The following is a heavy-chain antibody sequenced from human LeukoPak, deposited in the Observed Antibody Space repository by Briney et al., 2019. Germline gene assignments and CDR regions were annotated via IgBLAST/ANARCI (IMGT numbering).Heavy chain of an antibody. V-gene: IGHV4-39*01. J-gene: IGHJ4*02. CDR3: ARGEMATNFDY. D-gene: IGHD5-24*01. CDR2: IYYSGST. Sequence: SETLSLTCTVSGGSISSSSYYWGWIRQPPGKGLEWIGSIYYSGSTYYNPSLKSRVTISVDTSKNQFSLKLSSVTAADTAVYYCARGEMATNFDYWGQGTLVTVSS. CDR1: GGSISSSSYY.